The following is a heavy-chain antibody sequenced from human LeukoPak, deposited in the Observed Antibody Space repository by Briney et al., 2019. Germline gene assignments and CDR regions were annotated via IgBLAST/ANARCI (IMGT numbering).Heavy chain of an antibody. CDR2: ISGGGGST. D-gene: IGHD3-9*01. CDR3: AKFYDISTGYFDY. V-gene: IGHV3-23*01. J-gene: IGHJ4*02. Sequence: PGGSLRLSCAASGFTFRSYAMSWVRQAPGKGPEWVSAISGGGGSTYFADSVKGRFTISRDNAKNTLYLQMNSLRAEDTAVYYCAKFYDISTGYFDYWGQGTLVTVSS. CDR1: GFTFRSYA.